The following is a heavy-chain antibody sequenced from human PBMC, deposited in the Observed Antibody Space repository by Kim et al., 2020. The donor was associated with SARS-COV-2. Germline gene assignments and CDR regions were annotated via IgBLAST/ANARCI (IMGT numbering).Heavy chain of an antibody. CDR1: GGSISSYY. J-gene: IGHJ4*02. Sequence: SETLSLTCTVSGGSISSYYWSWIRQPPGKGLEWIGYIYYSGSTNYNPSLKSRVTISVDTSKNQFSLKLSSVTAADTAVYYCARPPNRIAAAQLHYWGQGTLVTVSS. CDR3: ARPPNRIAAAQLHY. V-gene: IGHV4-59*01. CDR2: IYYSGST. D-gene: IGHD6-13*01.